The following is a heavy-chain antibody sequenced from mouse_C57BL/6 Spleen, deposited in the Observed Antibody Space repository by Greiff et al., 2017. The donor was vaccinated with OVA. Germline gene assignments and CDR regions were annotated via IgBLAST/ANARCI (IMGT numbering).Heavy chain of an antibody. Sequence: EVHLVESGGGLVKPGGSLKLSCAASGFTFSDYGMHWVRQAPEKGLEWVAYISSGSSTIYYADTVKGRFTISRDNAKNTLFLQMTSLRSEDTAMYYCARENWEGYWYFDVWGTGTTVTVSS. CDR3: ARENWEGYWYFDV. J-gene: IGHJ1*03. V-gene: IGHV5-17*01. CDR1: GFTFSDYG. D-gene: IGHD4-1*01. CDR2: ISSGSSTI.